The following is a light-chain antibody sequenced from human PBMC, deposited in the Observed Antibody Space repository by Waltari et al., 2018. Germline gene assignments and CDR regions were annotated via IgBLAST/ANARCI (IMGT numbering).Light chain of an antibody. V-gene: IGKV1-8*01. CDR3: QQYYSYPRT. J-gene: IGKJ1*01. Sequence: AIRMTQSPSSLSASTGARLTITCRASQGISSYLAWYQQKPGKAPKLLIYAASTLQSGVPSRFSGSGSGTDFTLTISCLQSEDFATYYCQQYYSYPRTFGQGTKVEIK. CDR1: QGISSY. CDR2: AAS.